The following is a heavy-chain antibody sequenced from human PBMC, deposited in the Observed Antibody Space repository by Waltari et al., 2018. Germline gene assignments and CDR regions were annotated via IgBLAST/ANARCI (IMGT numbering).Heavy chain of an antibody. CDR3: ARDPMTTGYYYYGMDV. J-gene: IGHJ6*02. Sequence: QVQLVESGGGVVQPGGSLRLSCAASGFTFSSYGMHWVRQAPGKGLEWVAFIRYDGSNKYYADSVKGRFTISRDNSKNTLYLQMNSLRAEDTAVYYCARDPMTTGYYYYGMDVWGQGTTVTVSS. CDR1: GFTFSSYG. V-gene: IGHV3-30*02. D-gene: IGHD4-17*01. CDR2: IRYDGSNK.